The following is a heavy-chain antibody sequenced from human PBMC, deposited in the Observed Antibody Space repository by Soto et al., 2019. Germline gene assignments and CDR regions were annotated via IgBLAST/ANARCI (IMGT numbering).Heavy chain of an antibody. D-gene: IGHD5-12*01. CDR2: MNPNIGNT. Sequence: ASVRVSCKASGYTFTSYDINWVRQATGQGLEWMGWMNPNIGNTGYAQKFQGRVTMTRNTSISTAYMELSSLRSEDTAVYYCARGLEYIVARMVRAHDAFAIWGQGTMVTVSS. J-gene: IGHJ3*02. CDR3: ARGLEYIVARMVRAHDAFAI. CDR1: GYTFTSYD. V-gene: IGHV1-8*01.